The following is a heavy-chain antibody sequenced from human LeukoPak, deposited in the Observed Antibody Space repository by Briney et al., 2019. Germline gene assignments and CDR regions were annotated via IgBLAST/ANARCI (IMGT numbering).Heavy chain of an antibody. Sequence: PGGSLRLSCAASGSTFSSYAMHWVRQAPGKGLEWVGRIKSKTDGGTTDYAAPVKGRFTISRDDSKNTPYLQMNSLKTEDTAVYYCTTVTPELSSYDFWSGYYSNYWGQGTLVTVSS. CDR3: TTVTPELSSYDFWSGYYSNY. CDR1: GSTFSSYA. D-gene: IGHD3-3*01. CDR2: IKSKTDGGTT. J-gene: IGHJ4*02. V-gene: IGHV3-15*01.